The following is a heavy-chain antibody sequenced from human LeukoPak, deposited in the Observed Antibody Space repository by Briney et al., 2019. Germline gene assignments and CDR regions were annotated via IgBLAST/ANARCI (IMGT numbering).Heavy chain of an antibody. CDR1: GYSISSGYY. Sequence: SETLSLTCTVSGYSISSGYYWGWIRQPPGKGLEWIGSIYHSGSTYYNPSLKSRVTISVDTSKNQFSLRLSSVTAADTAVYYCARALHSGSYWVDYWGQGTLVTVSS. CDR2: IYHSGST. CDR3: ARALHSGSYWVDY. V-gene: IGHV4-38-2*02. J-gene: IGHJ4*02. D-gene: IGHD1-26*01.